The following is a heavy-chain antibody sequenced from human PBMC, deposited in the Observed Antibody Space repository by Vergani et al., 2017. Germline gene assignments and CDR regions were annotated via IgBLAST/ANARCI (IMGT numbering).Heavy chain of an antibody. D-gene: IGHD3-22*01. J-gene: IGHJ4*02. Sequence: QVQLQESGPGLVKPSETLSLTCTVSGGSISSYYWSWIRQPPGKGLEWIGYIYYSGSTNYNPYLKSRVTIAVDTSKNQFPLKLSSVTAAETAVYYCARLWWSYDDSSGYDYFDDWGQGSLVTVSS. CDR3: ARLWWSYDDSSGYDYFDD. V-gene: IGHV4-59*01. CDR2: IYYSGST. CDR1: GGSISSYY.